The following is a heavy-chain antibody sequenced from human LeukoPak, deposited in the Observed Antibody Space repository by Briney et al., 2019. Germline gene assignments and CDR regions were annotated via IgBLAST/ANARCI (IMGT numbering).Heavy chain of an antibody. V-gene: IGHV1-2*02. CDR1: GYTFTDYY. Sequence: ASVKVSCKASGYTFTDYYLHWVRQAPGQGLEWMGWINPNSGGTNYAQKFQGRVTMTRDTSISTAYMELSRLRSDDTAVYYCARAYGYSFPEGYFDYWGQGTLVTVSS. D-gene: IGHD5-18*01. CDR2: INPNSGGT. CDR3: ARAYGYSFPEGYFDY. J-gene: IGHJ4*02.